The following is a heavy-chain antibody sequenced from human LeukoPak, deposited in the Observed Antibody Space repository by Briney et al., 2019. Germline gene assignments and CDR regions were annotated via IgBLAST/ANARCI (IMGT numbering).Heavy chain of an antibody. CDR2: IYYSGST. Sequence: SETLSLTCTVSGGSISSYYWSWIRQPPGKGLEWIGYIYYSGSTNYNPSLKSRVTISVDTSKNQFSLKLSSVTAADTAVYYCARTRISYFAHWGQGTLVTVSS. J-gene: IGHJ4*02. V-gene: IGHV4-59*01. D-gene: IGHD2/OR15-2a*01. CDR3: ARTRISYFAH. CDR1: GGSISSYY.